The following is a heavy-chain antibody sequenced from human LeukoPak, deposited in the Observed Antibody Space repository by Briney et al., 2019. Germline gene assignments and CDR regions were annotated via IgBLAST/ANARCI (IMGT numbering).Heavy chain of an antibody. CDR3: ARFTVTTEYYFDY. J-gene: IGHJ4*02. CDR1: GGSFSGYY. D-gene: IGHD4-17*01. V-gene: IGHV4-34*01. CDR2: INHSGST. Sequence: SETLSLTCAVYGGSFSGYYWSWIRQPPGKGLEWIGEINHSGSTNYNPSLKSRVTISVDTSKNQFSLKLSSVTAADTAVYYCARFTVTTEYYFDYWGQGTLVTVSS.